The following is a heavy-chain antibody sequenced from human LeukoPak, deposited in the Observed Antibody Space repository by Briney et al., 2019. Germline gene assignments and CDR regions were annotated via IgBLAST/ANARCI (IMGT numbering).Heavy chain of an antibody. CDR2: IKQDGSEK. CDR1: GFTFSSYW. D-gene: IGHD6-13*01. J-gene: IGHJ4*02. CDR3: GREYSSSWYHFGY. V-gene: IGHV3-7*01. Sequence: PGGSLRLSCAASGFTFSSYWMSWVRQAPGKGLEWVANIKQDGSEKYYVDSVKGRFTISRDNAKNSLYLQMNSLRFEDTAVYYCGREYSSSWYHFGYWGQGTLVTVSP.